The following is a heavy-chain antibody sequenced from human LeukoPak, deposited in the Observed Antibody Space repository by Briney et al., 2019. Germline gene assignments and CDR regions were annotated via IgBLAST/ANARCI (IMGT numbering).Heavy chain of an antibody. CDR1: GYTFTSYY. Sequence: ASVTVSCTASGYTFTSYYMHWVRHAPRQGIEWMGIIHPSGGSTSYAQKFQGRVTMTRDTSTTTVYMELSSLRSEDTAVYYCARDLTGATGYWGQGPRITVSS. CDR3: ARDLTGATGY. D-gene: IGHD1-26*01. J-gene: IGHJ4*02. CDR2: IHPSGGST. V-gene: IGHV1-46*01.